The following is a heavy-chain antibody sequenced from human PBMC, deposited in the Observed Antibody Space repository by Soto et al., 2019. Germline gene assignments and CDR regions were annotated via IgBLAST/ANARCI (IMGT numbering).Heavy chain of an antibody. J-gene: IGHJ4*02. CDR2: IYTSGST. CDR3: ARNPTLLTRDVSEGDY. D-gene: IGHD2-21*01. CDR1: GGSISSYY. V-gene: IGHV4-4*07. Sequence: QVQLQESGPGLVKPSETLSLTCTVSGGSISSYYWSWIRQPAGKGLEWIGRIYTSGSTNYNPSLKRRDTKRGDTSKNPFPLKRSCGTAAAAALFYCARNPTLLTRDVSEGDYGGQGTLVTVPT.